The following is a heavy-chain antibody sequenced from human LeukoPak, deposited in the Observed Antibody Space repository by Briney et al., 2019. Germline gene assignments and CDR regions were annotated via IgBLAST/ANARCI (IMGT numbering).Heavy chain of an antibody. CDR2: ISTTSGTI. J-gene: IGHJ4*02. CDR3: AKGTNCSSTSCYMPFDY. D-gene: IGHD2-2*02. V-gene: IGHV3-48*01. Sequence: GGSLRLSCEASKFSFSNYAFHWVRQAPGKGLEWVSYISTTSGTIYYADSVKGRFTISRDNAKKSVYLQMSSLRAQDAAVYYCAKGTNCSSTSCYMPFDYWGQGTLVTVSS. CDR1: KFSFSNYA.